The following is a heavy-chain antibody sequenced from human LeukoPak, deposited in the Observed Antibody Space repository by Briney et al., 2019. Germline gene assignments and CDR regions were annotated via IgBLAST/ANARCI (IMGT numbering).Heavy chain of an antibody. CDR3: AKGGWFGETSWYFDL. CDR1: GFTFSSYS. J-gene: IGHJ2*01. D-gene: IGHD3-10*01. V-gene: IGHV3-21*01. Sequence: GGSLRLSCAASGFTFSSYSMNWVRQAPGKGLEWVSSISSSSSYIYYADSVKGRFTISRDNAKNSLYLQMNSLRAEDTAVYHCAKGGWFGETSWYFDLWGRGTLVTVSS. CDR2: ISSSSSYI.